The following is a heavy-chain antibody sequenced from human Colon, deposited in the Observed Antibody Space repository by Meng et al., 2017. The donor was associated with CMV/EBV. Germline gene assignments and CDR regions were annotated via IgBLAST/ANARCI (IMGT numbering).Heavy chain of an antibody. J-gene: IGHJ5*02. CDR3: VKGHTMINP. CDR2: ISPTGSDT. CDR1: GFICSDYY. D-gene: IGHD3-16*01. Sequence: VQLVQSGGGFVGPWWSLRLSCASSGFICSDYYMTWIREAPGKGLEWVSYISPTGSDTNYADSVRGRFTISRDNAKNSLVLQMSSLTAEDTAVYYCVKGHTMINPWGQGTLVTVSS. V-gene: IGHV3-11*05.